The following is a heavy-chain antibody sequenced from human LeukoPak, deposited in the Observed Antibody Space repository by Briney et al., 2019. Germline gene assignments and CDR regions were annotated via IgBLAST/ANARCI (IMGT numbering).Heavy chain of an antibody. CDR3: ARFAYGSDYFPGHY. J-gene: IGHJ4*02. CDR2: IYPVDSNT. Sequence: GESLKISCKGSGYTFPNYWIGWVRQMPGKGMEWMGIIYPVDSNTTYSPSLQGQVTISADKAISTAYLQWSSLKASDTAMYYCARFAYGSDYFPGHYWGQGTLVTVSS. D-gene: IGHD3-22*01. V-gene: IGHV5-51*01. CDR1: GYTFPNYW.